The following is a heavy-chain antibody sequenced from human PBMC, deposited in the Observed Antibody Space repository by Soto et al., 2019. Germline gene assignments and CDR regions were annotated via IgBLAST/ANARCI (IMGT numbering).Heavy chain of an antibody. Sequence: ASVKVSCKASGYTFTGYYMHCVRQAPGQGLEWMGWINPNSGGTNYAQKFQGRVTMTRDTSTSTAYMELSRLRSDDTAVYYCATRYYDILTGYYPPGGDAFDIWGQGTMVTVSS. J-gene: IGHJ3*02. CDR3: ATRYYDILTGYYPPGGDAFDI. CDR1: GYTFTGYY. CDR2: INPNSGGT. D-gene: IGHD3-9*01. V-gene: IGHV1-2*02.